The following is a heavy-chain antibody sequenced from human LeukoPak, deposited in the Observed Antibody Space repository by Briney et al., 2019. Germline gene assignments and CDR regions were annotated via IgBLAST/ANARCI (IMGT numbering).Heavy chain of an antibody. CDR3: ARGCSGGSCGWYFDL. V-gene: IGHV3-21*01. CDR1: GFTFSSYS. D-gene: IGHD2-15*01. CDR2: ISSSSSYI. Sequence: GGSLRLSCAASGFTFSSYSMNWVRQAPGKGLEWVSSISSSSSYIYYADSVKGRFTISRDNAKNSLYLQMNSLRAEDTAVYYCARGCSGGSCGWYFDLWGRGTLVTVSS. J-gene: IGHJ2*01.